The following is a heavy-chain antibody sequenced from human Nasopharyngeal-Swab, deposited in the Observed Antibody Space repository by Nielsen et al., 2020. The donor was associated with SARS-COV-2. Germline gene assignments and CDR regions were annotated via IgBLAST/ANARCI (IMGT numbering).Heavy chain of an antibody. CDR1: RFTFSSYA. Sequence: GGSLRLSCAASRFTFSSYAMHWVRQAPGKGLEWVAVISYDGSNKYYADSVKGRFTTSRDNAKNTLYLQMNSLRAEDTAVYYCTRNHLDLGIWGQGTVVTVSS. J-gene: IGHJ3*02. CDR3: TRNHLDLGI. D-gene: IGHD3-16*01. V-gene: IGHV3-30*04. CDR2: ISYDGSNK.